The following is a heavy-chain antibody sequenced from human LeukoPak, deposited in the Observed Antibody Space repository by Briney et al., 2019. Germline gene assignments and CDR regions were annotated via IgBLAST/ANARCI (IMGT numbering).Heavy chain of an antibody. V-gene: IGHV3-53*01. Sequence: PGGSLRLSCAASGFTFSSYWMSWVRQAPGKGLEWASFIYSGGNTHYSDSVKGRFTISRDNSKNTLYLQMNSLRADDTAVYYCAKDHTDIVVVPAAHFDYWGQGTLVTVSS. CDR1: GFTFSSYW. D-gene: IGHD2-2*01. CDR3: AKDHTDIVVVPAAHFDY. CDR2: IYSGGNT. J-gene: IGHJ4*02.